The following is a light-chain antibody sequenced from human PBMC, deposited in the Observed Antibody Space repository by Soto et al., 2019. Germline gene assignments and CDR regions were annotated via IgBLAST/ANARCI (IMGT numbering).Light chain of an antibody. V-gene: IGLV2-14*03. CDR2: DVR. Sequence: QSALTQPASVSGSPGQSITISCTGTSSDVGGYNYVSWYQQHPGKAHKLMIYDVRNRPSGVSNRFSGSKSGNTASLTISGLQAADEADYYCCSYTSSSTPVVFGGGTKVTVL. CDR3: CSYTSSSTPVV. CDR1: SSDVGGYNY. J-gene: IGLJ2*01.